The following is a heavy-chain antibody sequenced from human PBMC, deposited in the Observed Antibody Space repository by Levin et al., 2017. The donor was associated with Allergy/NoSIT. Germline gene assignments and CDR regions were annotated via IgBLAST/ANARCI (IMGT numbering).Heavy chain of an antibody. Sequence: GESLKISCQASGYSFTSYWFGWVRQRPGKGLEWMGLIFPSDSDTRVSPSFQGQIIMSVDKSISTAYLQWSSLKASDSAMYYCSRRDSDGSNSFDYWGQGTLVTVSS. V-gene: IGHV5-51*01. CDR1: GYSFTSYW. CDR3: SRRDSDGSNSFDY. D-gene: IGHD4-23*01. CDR2: IFPSDSDT. J-gene: IGHJ4*02.